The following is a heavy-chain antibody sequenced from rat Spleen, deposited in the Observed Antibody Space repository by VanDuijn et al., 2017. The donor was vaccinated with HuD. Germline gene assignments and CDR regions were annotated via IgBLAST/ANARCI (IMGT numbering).Heavy chain of an antibody. Sequence: EVQLVESGGGLVEPGRSLKLSCAASGFTFSNYVMDWVRQAPKKGLEWVASISPSGGSTYYRDSVKGRFTISRDNVKSILYLQMNSLRSEDRATYYGTRDHRIHTCMDAWGQGASVTVSS. CDR1: GFTFSNYV. CDR3: TRDHRIHTCMDA. CDR2: ISPSGGST. D-gene: IGHD1-9*01. J-gene: IGHJ4*01. V-gene: IGHV5-19*01.